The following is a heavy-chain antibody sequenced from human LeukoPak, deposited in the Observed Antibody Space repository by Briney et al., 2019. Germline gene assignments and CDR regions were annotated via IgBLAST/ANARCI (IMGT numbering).Heavy chain of an antibody. CDR2: IYHSGST. CDR3: AREIYDDAFDI. J-gene: IGHJ3*02. CDR1: GGSISSGGYS. V-gene: IGHV4-30-2*01. D-gene: IGHD5/OR15-5a*01. Sequence: SETLSLTCAVSGGSISSGGYSWSWIRQPPGKGLEWIGYIYHSGSTYYNPSLKSRVTISVDRSKNQFSLKLSSVTAADTAVYYCAREIYDDAFDIWGQGTMVTVSS.